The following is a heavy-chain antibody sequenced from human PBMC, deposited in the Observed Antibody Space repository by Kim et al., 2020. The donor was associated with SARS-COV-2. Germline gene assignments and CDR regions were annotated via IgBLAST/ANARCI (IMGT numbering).Heavy chain of an antibody. Sequence: SETLSLTCTVSGGSISSSSYYWGWIRQPPGKGLEWIRSIYYSGSTYYNPSLKSLVTISVDTSKNQFSLKLSSVTAADTAVYYCARHTHFDWFYWGQGTLVTVSS. CDR2: IYYSGST. J-gene: IGHJ4*02. V-gene: IGHV4-39*01. CDR3: ARHTHFDWFY. CDR1: GGSISSSSYY. D-gene: IGHD3-9*01.